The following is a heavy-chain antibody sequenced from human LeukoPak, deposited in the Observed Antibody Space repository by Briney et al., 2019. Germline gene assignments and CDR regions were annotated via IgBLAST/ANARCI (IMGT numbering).Heavy chain of an antibody. CDR3: ARDHGWNDDYYYYMDV. CDR1: GCTFSDYY. V-gene: IGHV3-11*01. D-gene: IGHD1-1*01. J-gene: IGHJ6*03. Sequence: GGSLRLSCAASGCTFSDYYMSWIRQAPGKGLEWVSYISSSGSTIYYADSVKGRFTISRDNAKNSLYLQMNSLRAEDTAVYYCARDHGWNDDYYYYMDVWGKGTTVTVSS. CDR2: ISSSGSTI.